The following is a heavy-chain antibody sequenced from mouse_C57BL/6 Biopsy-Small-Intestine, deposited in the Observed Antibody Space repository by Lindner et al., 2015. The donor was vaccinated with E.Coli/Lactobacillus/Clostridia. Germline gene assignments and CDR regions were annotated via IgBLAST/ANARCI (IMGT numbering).Heavy chain of an antibody. CDR3: VYDGYASVY. J-gene: IGHJ3*01. CDR1: DSLLVTPG. CDR2: IRNKANTHAT. Sequence: VQLQESGGGLVQPGGSMNSLVLPLDSLLVTPGWDWVRQSPEKGLEWVAEIRNKANTHATYYAESVKGRFTISRDDSKSSVYLQMNNLRTEDSGIYYCVYDGYASVYWGQGTLVTVSA. V-gene: IGHV6-6*01. D-gene: IGHD2-3*01.